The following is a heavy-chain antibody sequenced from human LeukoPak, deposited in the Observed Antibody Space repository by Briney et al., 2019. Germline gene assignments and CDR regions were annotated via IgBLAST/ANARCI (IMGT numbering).Heavy chain of an antibody. CDR3: ARGVAATTTYRFDY. CDR2: MNPNSGNT. J-gene: IGHJ4*02. Sequence: ASVKVSCKASGYTFTSCDINWVRQATGQGLEWMGWMNPNSGNTGYAQKFQGRVTITMNTSISTAYMELSSLRSEDTAVYYCARGVAATTTYRFDYWGQGTLVTVSS. V-gene: IGHV1-8*03. D-gene: IGHD1-26*01. CDR1: GYTFTSCD.